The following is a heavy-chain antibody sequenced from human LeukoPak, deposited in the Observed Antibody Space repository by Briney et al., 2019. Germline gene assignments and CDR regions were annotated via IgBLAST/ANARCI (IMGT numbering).Heavy chain of an antibody. CDR1: GGSITSNSYY. J-gene: IGHJ4*02. D-gene: IGHD3-9*01. CDR3: ARQSYDILTGYYYFDY. CDR2: IYYSGST. V-gene: IGHV4-39*01. Sequence: KASETLSLTCTVSGGSITSNSYYWGWIRQPPGNGLEWIGSIYYSGSTNYNPSLKSRVTISVDTSKNQFSLKLSSVTAADTAVYYCARQSYDILTGYYYFDYWGQGTLVTVSS.